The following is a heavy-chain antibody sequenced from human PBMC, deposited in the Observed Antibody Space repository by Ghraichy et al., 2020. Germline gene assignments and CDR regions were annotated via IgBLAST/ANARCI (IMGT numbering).Heavy chain of an antibody. J-gene: IGHJ5*02. Sequence: SQTLSLTCTVSGGSISSSSYYWGWIRQPPGKGLEWIGSIYYSGSTYYNPSLKSRVTISVDTSKNQFSLKLSSVTAADTAVYYCARHNYDYVWGSYRQDRFDPWGQGTLVTVSS. CDR1: GGSISSSSYY. V-gene: IGHV4-39*01. D-gene: IGHD3-16*02. CDR3: ARHNYDYVWGSYRQDRFDP. CDR2: IYYSGST.